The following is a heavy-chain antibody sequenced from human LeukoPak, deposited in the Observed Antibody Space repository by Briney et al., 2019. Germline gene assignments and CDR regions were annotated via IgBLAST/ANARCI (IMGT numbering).Heavy chain of an antibody. D-gene: IGHD5-18*01. Sequence: GGSLRLSCTASGFALSSNYVGWVRQAPGGGLHWVSLLYSDGDTYYADSVKGRFTISRDNSKNTLYLQMNSLRAEDTAVYYCARDTANDAFDIWGQGTMVTISS. J-gene: IGHJ3*02. CDR3: ARDTANDAFDI. V-gene: IGHV3-53*01. CDR2: LYSDGDT. CDR1: GFALSSNY.